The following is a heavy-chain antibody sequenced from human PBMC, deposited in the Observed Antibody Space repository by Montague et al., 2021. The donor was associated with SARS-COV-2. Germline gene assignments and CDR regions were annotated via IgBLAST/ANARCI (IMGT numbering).Heavy chain of an antibody. J-gene: IGHJ6*02. CDR3: ASVNRNYYYGMDV. V-gene: IGHV3-21*01. CDR2: ISSSSSYI. Sequence: SLRLSCAASGFTLSSYSLNWVRQAPGKGLEWVSSISSSSSYIYYAYSLNVRFTISRDNAKNSLYLQMNSLRAEDTAVYYCASVNRNYYYGMDVWGQGTTVTVSS. CDR1: GFTLSSYS. D-gene: IGHD4-17*01.